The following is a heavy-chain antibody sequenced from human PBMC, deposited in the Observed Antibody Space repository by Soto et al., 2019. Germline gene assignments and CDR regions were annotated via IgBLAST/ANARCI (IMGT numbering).Heavy chain of an antibody. J-gene: IGHJ1*01. D-gene: IGHD6-13*01. CDR1: GGSFSGYF. Sequence: SETLSLTCAVSGGSFSGYFWSWIRQSPGKGLEWIGEIIPSGGTNYNPSLKSRVTISVDTSKNQFSLKVTSVTAADTGVYYCARGSPTASWFLQYCGPGSPVTVSS. CDR3: ARGSPTASWFLQY. CDR2: IIPSGGT. V-gene: IGHV4-34*01.